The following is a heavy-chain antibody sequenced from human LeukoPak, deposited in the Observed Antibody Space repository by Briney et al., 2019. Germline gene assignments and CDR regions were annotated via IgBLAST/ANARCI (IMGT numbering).Heavy chain of an antibody. CDR2: IIPILGIA. CDR1: GGTFSSYA. CDR3: ARAPTVYLAWFDP. J-gene: IGHJ5*02. D-gene: IGHD3-9*01. Sequence: SVKVSCKASGGTFSSYAISWVRQAPGQGLEWMGRIIPILGIANYAQKFHGRVTITADKSTSTAYMELSSLRSEDTAVYYCARAPTVYLAWFDPWGQGTLVTVSS. V-gene: IGHV1-69*04.